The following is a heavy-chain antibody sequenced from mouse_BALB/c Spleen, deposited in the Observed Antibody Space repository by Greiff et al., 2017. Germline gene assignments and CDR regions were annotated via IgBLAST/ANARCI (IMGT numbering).Heavy chain of an antibody. CDR2: ISSGGSYT. D-gene: IGHD2-14*01. CDR3: GRYDGYAMDY. CDR1: GFTFSSYG. J-gene: IGHJ4*01. V-gene: IGHV5-6*01. Sequence: EVQGVESGGYLVKPGGSLKLSCAASGFTFSSYGMSWVRQTPDKRLEWVATISSGGSYTYYPDSVKGRFTISRDNAKNTLYLQMSSLKSEDTAMYYCGRYDGYAMDYWGQGTSVTVSS.